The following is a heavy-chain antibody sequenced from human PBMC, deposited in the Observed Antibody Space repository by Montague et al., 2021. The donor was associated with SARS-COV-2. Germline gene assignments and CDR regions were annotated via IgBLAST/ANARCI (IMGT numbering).Heavy chain of an antibody. D-gene: IGHD3-22*01. CDR2: INYGGTT. CDR3: ARLSEVTTGFDN. J-gene: IGHJ4*01. V-gene: IGHV4-39*01. Sequence: SETLSLTCTVSGDSISSSPNYCGWIRQPPGKGLEWIGNINYGGTTYYNPSLRSRVTIPLDTSKNQFSLKLNSMTAADTAVYYCARLSEVTTGFDNRRHGTLVTVSS. CDR1: GDSISSSPNY.